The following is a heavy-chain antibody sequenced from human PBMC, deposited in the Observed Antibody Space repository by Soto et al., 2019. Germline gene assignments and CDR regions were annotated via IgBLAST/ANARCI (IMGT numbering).Heavy chain of an antibody. V-gene: IGHV1-3*01. CDR2: INAGNNNI. CDR1: GYTFTSYA. J-gene: IGHJ4*02. Sequence: ASVKVSCKASGYTFTSYAMHWVRQAPGQRLEWMGWINAGNNNIKYLQKFQGRVTITRDTSASTAYMELSSLRSEDTAVYYCARDKITGLFDYWGQGTLVTVSS. CDR3: ARDKITGLFDY. D-gene: IGHD2-8*02.